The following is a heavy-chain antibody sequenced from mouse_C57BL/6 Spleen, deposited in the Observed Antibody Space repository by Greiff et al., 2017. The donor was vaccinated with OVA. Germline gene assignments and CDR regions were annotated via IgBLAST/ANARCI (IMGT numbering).Heavy chain of an antibody. V-gene: IGHV14-2*01. D-gene: IGHD2-5*01. CDR1: GFNIKDSY. CDR3: ARWETYDSNYADD. Sequence: EVQRVESGAELVKPGASVKLSCTASGFNIKDSYMHWVKQRPEQGLEWIGRIDPEDGETNYAPKFQGKATITADTSSNTAYLQLSSLTSADTAVYYCARWETYDSNYADDWGQGTTLTVSS. J-gene: IGHJ2*01. CDR2: IDPEDGET.